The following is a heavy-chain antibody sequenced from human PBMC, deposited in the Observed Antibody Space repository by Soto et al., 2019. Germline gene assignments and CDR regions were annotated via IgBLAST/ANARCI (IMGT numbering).Heavy chain of an antibody. Sequence: PSETLSLTCTVSGGSISSGGYYWSWIRQHPGKGLEWIGYIYYSGSTYYNPSLKSRVTISVDTSKNQFSLKLSSVTAADTAVYYCARASSGSARGSSSFDYWGQGTLVTVSS. J-gene: IGHJ4*02. CDR2: IYYSGST. CDR1: GGSISSGGYY. V-gene: IGHV4-31*03. D-gene: IGHD1-26*01. CDR3: ARASSGSARGSSSFDY.